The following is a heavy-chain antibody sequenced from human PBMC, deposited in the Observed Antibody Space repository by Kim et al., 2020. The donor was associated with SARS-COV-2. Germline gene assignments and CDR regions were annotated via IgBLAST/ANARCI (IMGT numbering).Heavy chain of an antibody. CDR1: GFTVSSNY. CDR2: IYSGGST. Sequence: GGSLRLSCAASGFTVSSNYMSWVRQAPGKGLEWVSVIYSGGSTYYADSVKGRFTISRDNSKNTLYLQMNSLRAEDTAVYYCARDGVDSSGYSVAFDIWGQGTMVTVSS. V-gene: IGHV3-66*02. J-gene: IGHJ3*02. D-gene: IGHD3-22*01. CDR3: ARDGVDSSGYSVAFDI.